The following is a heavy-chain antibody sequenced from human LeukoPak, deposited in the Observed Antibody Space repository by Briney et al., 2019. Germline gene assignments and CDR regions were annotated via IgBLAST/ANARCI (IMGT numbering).Heavy chain of an antibody. CDR3: ARGYDSSGYWDYPFDY. D-gene: IGHD3-22*01. J-gene: IGHJ4*02. Sequence: SVKVSRKASGGTFSSYAISWVRQAPGQGLEWMGGIIPIFGTANYAQKFQGRVTITADESTSTAYMELSSLRSEDTAVYYCARGYDSSGYWDYPFDYWGQGTLVTVSS. V-gene: IGHV1-69*13. CDR2: IIPIFGTA. CDR1: GGTFSSYA.